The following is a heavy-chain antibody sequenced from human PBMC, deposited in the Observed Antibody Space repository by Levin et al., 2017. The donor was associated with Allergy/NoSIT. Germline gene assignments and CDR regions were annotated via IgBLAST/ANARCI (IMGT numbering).Heavy chain of an antibody. D-gene: IGHD3-16*01. V-gene: IGHV1-8*01. J-gene: IGHJ4*02. CDR2: MNPKSGKT. CDR1: GYTFTSLD. CDR3: ARVWGSVDY. Sequence: ASVKVSCKASGYTFTSLDINWVRQATGQGLEWMGWMNPKSGKTGYAQKFQGRVTMTGNAAISTAYMELNSLRSEDTAVYYCARVWGSVDYWGQGTLVTVSS.